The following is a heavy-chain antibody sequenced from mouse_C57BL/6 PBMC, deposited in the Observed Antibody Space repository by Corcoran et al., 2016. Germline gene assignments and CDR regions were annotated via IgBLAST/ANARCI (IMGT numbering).Heavy chain of an antibody. V-gene: IGHV9-3*01. CDR2: INTYSGVP. Sequence: QIQLVQSGPELKKPGETVKISSKASGYTFTTYGMSWVKQAPGKGLKWMGWINTYSGVPTYADDFKGRFAFSLETSASTAYLQINNLKNEDTATYFCARPPSGYYFDYWGQGTTLTVSS. J-gene: IGHJ2*01. D-gene: IGHD6-1*01. CDR3: ARPPSGYYFDY. CDR1: GYTFTTYG.